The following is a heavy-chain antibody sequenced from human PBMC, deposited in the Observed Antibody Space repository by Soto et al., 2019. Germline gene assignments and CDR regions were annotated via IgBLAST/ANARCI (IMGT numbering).Heavy chain of an antibody. J-gene: IGHJ4*02. Sequence: SETLSLTCTVSGGSISSYYWSWIRQPPGKGLEWIGYIYYNGSTNYNPPPKSQVTISVDTSKTQYSLKLSSVTAADTAVYYGAKHPRPYYFDYWGKGTLVTVSS. CDR3: AKHPRPYYFDY. CDR2: IYYNGST. CDR1: GGSISSYY. V-gene: IGHV4-59*08.